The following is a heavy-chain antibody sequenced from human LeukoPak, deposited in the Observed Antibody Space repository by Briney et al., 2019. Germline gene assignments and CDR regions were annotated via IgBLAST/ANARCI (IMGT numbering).Heavy chain of an antibody. J-gene: IGHJ6*02. V-gene: IGHV3-7*01. CDR1: GFTFSSYG. D-gene: IGHD1-26*01. Sequence: GGSLRLSCAASGFTFSSYGLHWVRQAPGKGLEWVANIKPDGSDKYYVDSVKGRFTISRDNAKNSLYLQMNSLRAEDTAVYYCTIKGGYDMDVWGQGTTVTVSS. CDR3: TIKGGYDMDV. CDR2: IKPDGSDK.